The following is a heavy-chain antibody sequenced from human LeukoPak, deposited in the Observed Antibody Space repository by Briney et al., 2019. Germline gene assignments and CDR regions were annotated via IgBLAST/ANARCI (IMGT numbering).Heavy chain of an antibody. CDR2: IYTSGST. J-gene: IGHJ5*02. V-gene: IGHV4-4*07. CDR1: GGSISSYY. Sequence: SETLSLTCTVSGGSISSYYWSWIRQPPGKGLEWIGRIYTSGSTNYNPSLKSRVTMSVDTSKNQFSLKLSSVTAADTAVYYCAREGVTIFGVVLGNWFDPWGQGTLVTVSS. D-gene: IGHD3-3*01. CDR3: AREGVTIFGVVLGNWFDP.